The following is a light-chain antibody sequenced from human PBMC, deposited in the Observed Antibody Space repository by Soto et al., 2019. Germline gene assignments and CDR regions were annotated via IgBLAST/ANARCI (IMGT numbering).Light chain of an antibody. CDR3: SSLGSGSTRV. V-gene: IGLV2-14*01. Sequence: QSVLTQPASVSGSPGQSIAISCTGTSSDVGGYDYVSWYQQHPDKAPKLIVYEVTHRPSGVSSRFSGSKSGNTASLTISGLQAEDEADYCCSSLGSGSTRVFGTGTKLTVL. CDR2: EVT. CDR1: SSDVGGYDY. J-gene: IGLJ1*01.